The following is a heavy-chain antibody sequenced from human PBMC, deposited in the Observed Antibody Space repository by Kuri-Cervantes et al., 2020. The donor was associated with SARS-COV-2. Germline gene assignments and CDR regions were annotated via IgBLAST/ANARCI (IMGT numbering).Heavy chain of an antibody. Sequence: GSLRLSCTVSGGSISSYYWSWIRQPPGKGLEWIGYIYYSGSTNYNPSLKSRVTISVDTSKNQFSLKLSSVTAADTAVYYCARVRQYDSSGYYAYYFDYWGQGTLVTVSS. V-gene: IGHV4-59*12. CDR2: IYYSGST. J-gene: IGHJ4*02. D-gene: IGHD3-22*01. CDR3: ARVRQYDSSGYYAYYFDY. CDR1: GGSISSYY.